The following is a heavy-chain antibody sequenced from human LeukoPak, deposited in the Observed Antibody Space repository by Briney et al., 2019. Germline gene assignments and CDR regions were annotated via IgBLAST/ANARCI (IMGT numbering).Heavy chain of an antibody. CDR1: GYICKTHG. CDR2: ISAYNGNT. J-gene: IGHJ5*02. V-gene: IGHV1-18*01. D-gene: IGHD1-26*01. Sequence: ASVKVSCKTSGYICKTHGITWVRQAPGQGLEWMGWISAYNGNTNYAQKLQGRLTITTDTSTSTAYMELRSLTSDDTAVYFCARAYSGNYYQRDNWFDPWGQGTLVTVSS. CDR3: ARAYSGNYYQRDNWFDP.